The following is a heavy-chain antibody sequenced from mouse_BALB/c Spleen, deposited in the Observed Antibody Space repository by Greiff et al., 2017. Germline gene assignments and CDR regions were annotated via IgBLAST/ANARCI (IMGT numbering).Heavy chain of an antibody. CDR2: ISDGGSYT. J-gene: IGHJ2*01. Sequence: EVQRVESGGGLVKPGGSLKLSCAASGFTFSDYYMYWVRQTPEKRLEWVATISDGGSYTYYPDSVKGRFTISRDNAKNNLYLQMSSLKSEDTAMYYCARAYGPYFDYWGQGTTLTVSS. D-gene: IGHD2-10*02. CDR1: GFTFSDYY. V-gene: IGHV5-4*02. CDR3: ARAYGPYFDY.